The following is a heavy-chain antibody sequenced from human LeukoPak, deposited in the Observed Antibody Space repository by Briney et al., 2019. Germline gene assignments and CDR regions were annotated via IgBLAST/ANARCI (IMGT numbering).Heavy chain of an antibody. CDR3: ARLTMVRGVIIWFDP. CDR1: GYSFTSYW. D-gene: IGHD3-10*01. CDR2: IYPGDSAT. V-gene: IGHV5-51*01. J-gene: IGHJ5*02. Sequence: GESLKISCKGSGYSFTSYWIGWVRQMPGKGLEWMGIIYPGDSATRYSPSFQGQVTISADKSISTAYLQWSSLTASDTAMYYCARLTMVRGVIIWFDPWGQGTLVTVSS.